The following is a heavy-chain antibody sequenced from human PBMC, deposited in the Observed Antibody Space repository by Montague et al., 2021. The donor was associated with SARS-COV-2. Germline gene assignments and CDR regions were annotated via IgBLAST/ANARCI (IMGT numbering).Heavy chain of an antibody. CDR3: ARGSGCSGGSCYSEWDPYYYYGMDV. Sequence: SETLSLTCAVYGGSFSGYDWTWIRQSPGKGLEWIGNIYNSGSTSYNPSLKSRVTISVDTSKNQFSLKLSSVTAADTAVYYCARGSGCSGGSCYSEWDPYYYYGMDVWGQGTTVTVSS. CDR1: GGSFSGYD. D-gene: IGHD2-15*01. J-gene: IGHJ6*02. CDR2: IYNSGST. V-gene: IGHV4-34*01.